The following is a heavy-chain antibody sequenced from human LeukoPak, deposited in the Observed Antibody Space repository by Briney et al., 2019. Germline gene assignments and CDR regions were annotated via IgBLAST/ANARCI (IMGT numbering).Heavy chain of an antibody. Sequence: GGSLILSSAASGFTFSSYGIHWVRQAPGKGLECVAVIWYDGSNKYYADSVKGRFTISRDNSKNTLYLQMNSLRAEDTAVYYCARDHHPDYGDYWGQGTLVTVSS. V-gene: IGHV3-33*01. J-gene: IGHJ4*02. CDR3: ARDHHPDYGDY. CDR2: IWYDGSNK. CDR1: GFTFSSYG.